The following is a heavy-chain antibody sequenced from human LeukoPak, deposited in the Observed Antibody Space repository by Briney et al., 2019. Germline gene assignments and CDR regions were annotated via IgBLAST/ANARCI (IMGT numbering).Heavy chain of an antibody. V-gene: IGHV1-69*05. D-gene: IGHD3-3*01. CDR3: ARDSTIFGVDRYYYYYMDV. CDR2: IIPIFGTA. Sequence: SVKVSCKASGGTFSSYAISWVRQAPGQGLEWMGRIIPIFGTANYAQKLQGRVTITTAESTSTAYMELSSLRSEDTAVYYCARDSTIFGVDRYYYYYMDVWGKGATVTVSS. CDR1: GGTFSSYA. J-gene: IGHJ6*03.